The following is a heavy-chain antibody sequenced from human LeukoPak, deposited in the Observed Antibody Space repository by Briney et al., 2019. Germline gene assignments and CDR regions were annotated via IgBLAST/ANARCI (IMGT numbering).Heavy chain of an antibody. V-gene: IGHV3-23*01. J-gene: IGHJ5*02. D-gene: IGHD3-22*01. Sequence: PGGSLRLSCAASGFTFSSYAMSWVRQAPGKGVESVSAISGSGGSTYYADSVKGRFTISRDNSKNTLYLQMNSLRAEDTAVYYCATGRPITMIVVYFTWGQGTLVTVSS. CDR3: ATGRPITMIVVYFT. CDR2: ISGSGGST. CDR1: GFTFSSYA.